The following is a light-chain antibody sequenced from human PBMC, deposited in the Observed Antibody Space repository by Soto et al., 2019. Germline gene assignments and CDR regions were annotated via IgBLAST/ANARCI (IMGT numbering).Light chain of an antibody. V-gene: IGKV3-15*01. CDR3: HQYTNWLALT. Sequence: EIVLTQSPGTLSLSPGERATLSCRASQSVSSSYLAWYQQKPGQPPRLLIYDASTRATGVPVRFRGSGSGTQFTLTISSLQSEDSAVYYCHQYTNWLALTFGGGTKVDIK. CDR1: QSVSSSY. J-gene: IGKJ4*01. CDR2: DAS.